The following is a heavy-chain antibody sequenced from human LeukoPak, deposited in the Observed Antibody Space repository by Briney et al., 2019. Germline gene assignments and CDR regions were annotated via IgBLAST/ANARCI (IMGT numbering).Heavy chain of an antibody. CDR1: GFTFTDVW. Sequence: PGGSLRLSCAVSGFTFTDVWMNWVRQAPGKGLEWVSVIYSGGSTYYADSVKGRFTISRDNSKNTLYLQMNSLRAEDTAVYYCARALYSSSIYWGQGTLVTVSS. CDR2: IYSGGST. CDR3: ARALYSSSIY. V-gene: IGHV3-53*01. J-gene: IGHJ4*02. D-gene: IGHD6-6*01.